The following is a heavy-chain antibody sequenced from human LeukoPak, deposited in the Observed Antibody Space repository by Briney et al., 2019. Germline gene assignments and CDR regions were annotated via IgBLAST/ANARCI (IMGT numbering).Heavy chain of an antibody. D-gene: IGHD2-2*01. V-gene: IGHV4-4*07. J-gene: IGHJ4*02. CDR2: ICTSGST. CDR1: GGSISSYY. CDR3: ARGREELVVPAYYFDH. Sequence: SETLSLTCTVSGGSISSYYWSWIRQPAGKGLEWIGRICTSGSTNYNPSLKSRVTISVDTSKNQFSLKLSSVTAADTAVYYCARGREELVVPAYYFDHWGQGTLVTVSS.